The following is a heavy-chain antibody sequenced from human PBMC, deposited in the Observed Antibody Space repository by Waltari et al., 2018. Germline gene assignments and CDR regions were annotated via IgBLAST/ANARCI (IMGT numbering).Heavy chain of an antibody. V-gene: IGHV1-2*04. CDR1: GYPFTGYY. CDR3: ARGEIKDSSGYYYPYFDY. D-gene: IGHD3-22*01. CDR2: INPNSGGT. J-gene: IGHJ4*02. Sequence: QVQLVQSGAEVKKPGASVKVSCKASGYPFTGYYMPWVRPAPGQGLEWMGWINPNSGGTNYAQKFQGWVTMTRDTSISTAYMELSRLRSDDTAVYYCARGEIKDSSGYYYPYFDYWGQGTLVTVSS.